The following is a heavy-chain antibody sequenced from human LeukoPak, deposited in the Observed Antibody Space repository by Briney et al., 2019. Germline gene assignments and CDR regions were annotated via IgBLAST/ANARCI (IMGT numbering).Heavy chain of an antibody. D-gene: IGHD6-19*01. Sequence: GGSLRLSCAASGFTFSSYSMSWVRQAPGKGLEWVSAITGGGTNTAYADSVKGRFTISRDNSKNTLYLQMNSLRAEDTAMYYWAKRGSSLSFDYWGQGSLVTVSS. CDR2: ITGGGTNT. J-gene: IGHJ4*02. CDR1: GFTFSSYS. CDR3: AKRGSSLSFDY. V-gene: IGHV3-23*01.